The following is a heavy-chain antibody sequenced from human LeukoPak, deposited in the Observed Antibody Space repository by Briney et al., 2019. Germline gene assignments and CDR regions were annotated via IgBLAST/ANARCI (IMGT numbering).Heavy chain of an antibody. J-gene: IGHJ4*01. V-gene: IGHV3-30*18. CDR2: LSSDGSNK. D-gene: IGHD1-26*01. CDR1: GFTFSNYG. Sequence: PGGSVRLSCAASGFTFSNYGMHWVRQAPGKGLEWVAVLSSDGSNKYCTDSVKGRFTISRDNSKNTLYLQMNSLRIEDTAVYYCAKGLLSNSQRGYFDCWGHGALVSVSS. CDR3: AKGLLSNSQRGYFDC.